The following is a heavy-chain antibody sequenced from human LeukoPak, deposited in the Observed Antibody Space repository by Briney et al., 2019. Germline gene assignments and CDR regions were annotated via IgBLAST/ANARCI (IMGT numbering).Heavy chain of an antibody. CDR1: GFTFRNYG. D-gene: IGHD2-15*01. Sequence: GGSLRLSCAASGFTFRNYGMHWVRQAPGKGLHWVAFIRNDGTDKYYTDAVKGRFTISRDNSKNTLYLQMNSLRTEDTAVYYCAKAEEGYCSGGSCYSLNYWDLGALVTVSS. J-gene: IGHJ4*02. V-gene: IGHV3-30*02. CDR2: IRNDGTDK. CDR3: AKAEEGYCSGGSCYSLNY.